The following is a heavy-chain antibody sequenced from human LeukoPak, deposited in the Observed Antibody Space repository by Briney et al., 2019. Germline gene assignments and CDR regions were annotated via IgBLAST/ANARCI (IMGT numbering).Heavy chain of an antibody. V-gene: IGHV1-8*01. CDR3: ARKHCSSTSCYTHHAFDI. CDR2: MNPNSGNT. D-gene: IGHD2-2*02. Sequence: ASVKVSCKASGYTFTSYDINWVRQATGQGLEWMGWMNPNSGNTGYAQKFQGTVTMSRNTSISTAYMELSSLRSEDTAVYCCARKHCSSTSCYTHHAFDIWGQGTMVTVSS. J-gene: IGHJ3*02. CDR1: GYTFTSYD.